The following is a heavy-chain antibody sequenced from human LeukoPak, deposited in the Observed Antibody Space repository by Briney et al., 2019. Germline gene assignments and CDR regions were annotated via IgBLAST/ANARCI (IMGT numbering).Heavy chain of an antibody. Sequence: GGSLRLSCAASGFTFSHHAIHWVRQAPGKGLEWVAVIWYDGTNEYYADSVRGRFTISRDNSKNTLYLQMNSLRVEDTAVYYCAMATRWGQGTLVTVSS. CDR3: AMATR. CDR2: IWYDGTNE. V-gene: IGHV3-33*01. J-gene: IGHJ4*02. CDR1: GFTFSHHA.